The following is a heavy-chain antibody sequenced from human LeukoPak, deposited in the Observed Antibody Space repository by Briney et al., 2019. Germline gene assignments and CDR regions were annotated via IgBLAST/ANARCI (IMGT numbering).Heavy chain of an antibody. CDR3: ARAFGGSSFDY. V-gene: IGHV4-59*01. CDR2: IYYSGST. J-gene: IGHJ4*02. Sequence: SETLSLTCNVSGGSISSYYWSWIRQPPGKGLEWIGYIYYSGSTNYNPSLKSRVTISVDTSKNQFSLKLSSVTAADTAVYYCARAFGGSSFDYWGQGTLVTVSS. CDR1: GGSISSYY. D-gene: IGHD3-16*01.